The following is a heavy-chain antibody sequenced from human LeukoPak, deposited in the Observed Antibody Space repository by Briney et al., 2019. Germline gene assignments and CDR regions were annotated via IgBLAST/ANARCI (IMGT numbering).Heavy chain of an antibody. V-gene: IGHV5-51*01. J-gene: IGHJ3*02. D-gene: IGHD3-3*01. Sequence: GESLKISCKGSGYSFTSYWIGWVRQMPGKGLEWMGIIYPGDSDTRYSPSFQGQVTISADKSISTAYLQWSSLKAADTAMYYCASGFLEWLFPSEGKAFDIWGQGTMVTVSS. CDR3: ASGFLEWLFPSEGKAFDI. CDR2: IYPGDSDT. CDR1: GYSFTSYW.